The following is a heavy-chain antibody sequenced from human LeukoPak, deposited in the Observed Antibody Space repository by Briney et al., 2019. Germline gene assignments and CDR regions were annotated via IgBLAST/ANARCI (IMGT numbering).Heavy chain of an antibody. CDR2: MNPNSGNT. D-gene: IGHD6-13*01. V-gene: IGHV1-8*03. J-gene: IGHJ6*03. Sequence: ASVKVSCKASGYTFTSYDINWVRQATGQGLEWMGWMNPNSGNTGYAQKFQGRVTITRNTSISTAYMELSSLRSEDTAVYYCARLNWGSSYNYYYYYMDVWGKGTTVTVSS. CDR3: ARLNWGSSYNYYYYYMDV. CDR1: GYTFTSYD.